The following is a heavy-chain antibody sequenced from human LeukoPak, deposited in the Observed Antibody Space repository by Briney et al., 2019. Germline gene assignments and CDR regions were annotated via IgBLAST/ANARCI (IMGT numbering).Heavy chain of an antibody. D-gene: IGHD3-22*01. CDR1: GFTFSNYW. CDR3: AKDPDDSSGYPPFDY. Sequence: GGSLRLSCAASGFTFSNYWMHWVRQAPGKGLVWVSRINSDGSSTSYADSVKGRFTISRDNSKNTLYLQMNSLRAEDTAVYYCAKDPDDSSGYPPFDYWGQGTLVTVSS. V-gene: IGHV3-74*01. J-gene: IGHJ4*02. CDR2: INSDGSST.